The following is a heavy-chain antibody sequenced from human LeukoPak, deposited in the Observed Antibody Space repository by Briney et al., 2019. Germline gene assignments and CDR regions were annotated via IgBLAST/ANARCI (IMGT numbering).Heavy chain of an antibody. CDR2: IGPSGTNT. D-gene: IGHD2-8*01. Sequence: GGSLRLTCAASGFTFFNYGMNWVRQAPGKGLEWVSGIGPSGTNTYYADSVKGRFTISRDNSKNTLYLQMNSLRPEDTAVYYCAKDPEEWNYYYYYMDVWGKGTTVTVSS. V-gene: IGHV3-23*01. CDR3: AKDPEEWNYYYYYMDV. J-gene: IGHJ6*03. CDR1: GFTFFNYG.